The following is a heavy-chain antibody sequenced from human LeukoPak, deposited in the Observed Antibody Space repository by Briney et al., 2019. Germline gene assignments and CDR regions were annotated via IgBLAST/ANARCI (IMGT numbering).Heavy chain of an antibody. CDR2: INSDGSST. CDR1: GFTFSSYW. V-gene: IGHV3-74*01. Sequence: GGSLRPSCAASGFTFSSYWMHWVRQAPGKGLVWVSRINSDGSSTSYADSVKGRFTISRDNAKNTLYLQMNSLRDEDTAVYYCARAQWLDSFDYWGQGTLVTVSS. CDR3: ARAQWLDSFDY. J-gene: IGHJ4*02. D-gene: IGHD6-19*01.